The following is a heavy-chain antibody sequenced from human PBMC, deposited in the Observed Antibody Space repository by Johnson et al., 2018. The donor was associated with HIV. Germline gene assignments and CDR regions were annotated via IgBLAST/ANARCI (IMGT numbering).Heavy chain of an antibody. V-gene: IGHV3-43D*03. D-gene: IGHD2-21*02. CDR2: ISWDGGSA. J-gene: IGHJ3*02. CDR3: AKDWDVVVTADDAFDI. Sequence: VQLVESGGGLVQPGGSLRLSCAASGFTFDDYAMHWVRQAPGKGLEWVSLISWDGGSAYSVDSVKGRFTISRDNSKNSLYLQMNSLRSEDTAVYYCAKDWDVVVTADDAFDIWGQGTMVTVSS. CDR1: GFTFDDYA.